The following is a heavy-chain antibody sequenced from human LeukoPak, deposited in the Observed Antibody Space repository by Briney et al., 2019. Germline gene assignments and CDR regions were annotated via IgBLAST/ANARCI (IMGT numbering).Heavy chain of an antibody. CDR3: ARGALIPDF. J-gene: IGHJ4*02. Sequence: GGSLRLSCAASGFTFSSYAMTGVRDAPGKGLAWVSSISKSDGSTYYADSVKGRFTISRDNSKNTVYLHMDSLRVEDTAIYYCARGALIPDFRGQGTLVTVSS. D-gene: IGHD2-21*01. CDR2: ISKSDGST. CDR1: GFTFSSYA. V-gene: IGHV3-23*01.